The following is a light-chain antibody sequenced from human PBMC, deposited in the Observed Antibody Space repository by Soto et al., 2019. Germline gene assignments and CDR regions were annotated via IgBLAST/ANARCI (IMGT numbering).Light chain of an antibody. Sequence: DIQMTQSPSTLSASVGDTVTVTCRASQSVSGWLAWYQQKPGEAPKLLIYDVSSLESGVPSRFSGSGSGTDFTLTISSLQPDDFATYYCQQYSTYPLTFGGGTKVDI. CDR2: DVS. CDR3: QQYSTYPLT. V-gene: IGKV1-5*01. J-gene: IGKJ4*01. CDR1: QSVSGW.